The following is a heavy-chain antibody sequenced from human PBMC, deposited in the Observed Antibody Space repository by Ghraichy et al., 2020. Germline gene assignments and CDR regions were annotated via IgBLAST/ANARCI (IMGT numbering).Heavy chain of an antibody. D-gene: IGHD6-13*01. J-gene: IGHJ5*02. CDR2: IYHSGST. CDR3: SRGDYSSSWYGNNWFDP. V-gene: IGHV4-38-2*01. Sequence: SETLSLTCAVSGYSISSGYYWCCIRQPPGKGLEWIGSIYHSGSTYYNPSLKSRVTTSGDTSKNQFSLKLSSVTAADTAVYYCSRGDYSSSWYGNNWFDPWGQGTLVTVSS. CDR1: GYSISSGYY.